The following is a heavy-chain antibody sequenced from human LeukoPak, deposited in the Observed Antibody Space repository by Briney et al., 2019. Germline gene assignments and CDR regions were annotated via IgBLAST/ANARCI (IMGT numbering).Heavy chain of an antibody. CDR1: GGSISSSSYY. CDR2: IYYSGTT. Sequence: SETLSLTCTVSGGSISSSSYYWGWIRQPPGKGLEWIGSIYYSGTTYYNPSLKSRVTISVDTSKNQFSLKLSSVTAADTAVYYCARGETPGFWSGDLRYYFDYWGQGTLVTVSS. D-gene: IGHD3-3*01. J-gene: IGHJ4*02. V-gene: IGHV4-39*07. CDR3: ARGETPGFWSGDLRYYFDY.